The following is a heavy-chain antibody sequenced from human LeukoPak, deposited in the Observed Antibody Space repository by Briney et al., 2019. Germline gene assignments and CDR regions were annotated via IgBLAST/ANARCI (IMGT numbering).Heavy chain of an antibody. V-gene: IGHV3-30*04. CDR1: GFTFSSYA. Sequence: PGRSLRLSCAASGFTFSSYAMHWVRQAPGKGLEWVAVISYDGSNKCYADSVKGRFTISRDNSKNTLYLQMNSLRAEDTAVYYCARPYGDYYYYYYMDVWGKGTTVTVSS. J-gene: IGHJ6*03. D-gene: IGHD4-17*01. CDR2: ISYDGSNK. CDR3: ARPYGDYYYYYYMDV.